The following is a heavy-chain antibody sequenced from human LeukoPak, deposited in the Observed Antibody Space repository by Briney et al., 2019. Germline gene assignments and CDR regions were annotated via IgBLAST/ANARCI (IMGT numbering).Heavy chain of an antibody. CDR3: AKGLGYCSGGSCQDSDY. D-gene: IGHD2-15*01. Sequence: GGSLRLSCADSGCTFSSYGMHWVRQAPGKGLEWVAVISYDGSNKYYADSVKGRFTISRDNSKNTLYLQMNSLRAEDTAVYYCAKGLGYCSGGSCQDSDYWGQGTLVTVSS. J-gene: IGHJ4*02. CDR2: ISYDGSNK. V-gene: IGHV3-30*18. CDR1: GCTFSSYG.